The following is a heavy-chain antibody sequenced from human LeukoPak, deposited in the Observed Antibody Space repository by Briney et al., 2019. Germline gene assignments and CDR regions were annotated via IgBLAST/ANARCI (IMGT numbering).Heavy chain of an antibody. CDR3: TTDPTVQVGGDCGDYV. V-gene: IGHV3-15*01. CDR1: GFTFSNAW. CDR2: IKRKTDGGTT. Sequence: GASLRLSCAASGFTFSNAWMSWVRQAPGKGLEWVGRIKRKTDGGTTDYAAPVKGRFTISRDDSKNTLYLQMNSLKTEDTAVYYCTTDPTVQVGGDCGDYVGGQGTLVT. D-gene: IGHD4-17*01. J-gene: IGHJ4*02.